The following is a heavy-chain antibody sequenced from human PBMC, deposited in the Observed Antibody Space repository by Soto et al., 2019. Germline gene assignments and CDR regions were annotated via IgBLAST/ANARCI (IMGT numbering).Heavy chain of an antibody. D-gene: IGHD5-18*01. J-gene: IGHJ6*02. CDR2: ISAYNGNT. CDR1: GYTFTSYG. CDR3: ARSGYSYGSPLYSYYSGMDV. V-gene: IGHV1-18*01. Sequence: GASVEVACKASGYTFTSYGIRWVRQAPGQGLEWMGWISAYNGNTNYAQKLQGRDTMTTDTSTSTAYLELRSLRSDDTAVYYCARSGYSYGSPLYSYYSGMDVWGQRTTLTVS.